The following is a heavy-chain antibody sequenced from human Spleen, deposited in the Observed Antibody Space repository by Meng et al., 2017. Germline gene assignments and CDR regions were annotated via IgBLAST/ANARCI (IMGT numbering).Heavy chain of an antibody. CDR3: ARETGTTFVYYYYYGMDV. CDR1: GFTFSSYW. CDR2: INSDGSST. Sequence: GGSLRLSCAASGFTFSSYWMHWVRQAPGKGLVWVSRINSDGSSTSYVDSVKGRVTISRDNAKNTLYLQMNSLRADDTAVYYCARETGTTFVYYYYYGMDVWGQGTTVTVSS. V-gene: IGHV3-74*01. D-gene: IGHD1-1*01. J-gene: IGHJ6*02.